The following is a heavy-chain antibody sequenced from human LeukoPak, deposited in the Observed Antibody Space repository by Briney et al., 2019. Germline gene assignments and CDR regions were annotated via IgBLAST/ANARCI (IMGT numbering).Heavy chain of an antibody. Sequence: GGSLRLSCAASGFIVRNYYMSWIRQAPGKGLEWVSYISSSGSTIYYADSVKGRFTISRDNSKNTLYLHMNSLRAEDTAVYFCAKGSKAVLFTRDHYMDVWGKGTTVTISS. CDR1: GFIVRNYY. CDR3: AKGSKAVLFTRDHYMDV. V-gene: IGHV3-11*04. D-gene: IGHD6-19*01. CDR2: ISSSGSTI. J-gene: IGHJ6*03.